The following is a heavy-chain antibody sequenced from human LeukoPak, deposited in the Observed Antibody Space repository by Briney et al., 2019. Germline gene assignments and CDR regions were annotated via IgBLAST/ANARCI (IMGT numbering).Heavy chain of an antibody. CDR1: GFTFSSYA. V-gene: IGHV3-23*01. D-gene: IGHD3-3*01. Sequence: GGSLRLSCAASGFTFSSYAMSWVRQAPGKGLEWVSAISGSGGSTYYADSVKGRFTISRDNSKNTLYLQMNSLRAEDTAVYYCARSPYYDFWSGYSNWFDPRGQGTLVTVSS. CDR2: ISGSGGST. CDR3: ARSPYYDFWSGYSNWFDP. J-gene: IGHJ5*02.